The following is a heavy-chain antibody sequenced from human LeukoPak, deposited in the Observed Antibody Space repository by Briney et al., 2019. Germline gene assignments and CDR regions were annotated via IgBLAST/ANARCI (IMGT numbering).Heavy chain of an antibody. Sequence: PGGSLRLSCAASGFTVSGHYVNWVRQAPGKGLEWVSVIYSGGSTYYSDSVKGRFTISRDNSKNTVYLQMNSLRAEDTAVYYCAGSIPTGDYFEYWGQGTLVTVSS. CDR3: AGSIPTGDYFEY. V-gene: IGHV3-53*01. CDR1: GFTVSGHY. D-gene: IGHD2/OR15-2a*01. CDR2: IYSGGST. J-gene: IGHJ4*02.